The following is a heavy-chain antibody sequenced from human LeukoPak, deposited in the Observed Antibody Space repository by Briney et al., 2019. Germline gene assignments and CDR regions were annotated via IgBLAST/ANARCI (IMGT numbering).Heavy chain of an antibody. CDR3: ARGSGMVRGVGDY. CDR1: GYSISSGYY. J-gene: IGHJ4*02. V-gene: IGHV4-38-2*02. CDR2: IYHSGST. Sequence: SETLSLTCTVSGYSISSGYYWGWIRQPPGKGLEWIGSIYHSGSTYYDPSLKSRVTISVDTSKNQFSLKLSSVTAADTAVYYCARGSGMVRGVGDYWGQGTLVTVSS. D-gene: IGHD3-10*01.